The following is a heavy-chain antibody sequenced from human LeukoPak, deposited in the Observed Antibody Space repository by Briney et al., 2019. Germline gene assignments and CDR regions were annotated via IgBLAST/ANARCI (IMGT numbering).Heavy chain of an antibody. CDR1: GGSISSGGYY. J-gene: IGHJ6*02. D-gene: IGHD4-17*01. CDR2: IYYSGST. V-gene: IGHV4-31*03. Sequence: SETLSLTCTVSGGSISSGGYYWSWIRQHPGKGLEWIGYIYYSGSTYYNPSLKSRVTISVDTSKNQFSLKLSSVTAADTAVYYCARDYSTVTTNGMDVWGQGTTVTVSS. CDR3: ARDYSTVTTNGMDV.